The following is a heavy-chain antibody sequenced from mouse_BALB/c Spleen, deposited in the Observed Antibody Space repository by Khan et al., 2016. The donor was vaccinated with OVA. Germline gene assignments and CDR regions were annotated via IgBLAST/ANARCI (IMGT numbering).Heavy chain of an antibody. J-gene: IGHJ3*01. CDR3: TRHGFVAWFTY. CDR2: IDPFSGGT. CDR1: GYSFTNYY. Sequence: VQLQQSGPELMKPGASVKISCKASGYSFTNYYIHWVIQSHGKSLEWIGYIDPFSGGTTYNQNFKGKDTLTVDKSSSTAYIHLNNLTSEDSAVFYCTRHGFVAWFTYWGQGTLVTVSA. V-gene: IGHV1S135*01. D-gene: IGHD2-2*01.